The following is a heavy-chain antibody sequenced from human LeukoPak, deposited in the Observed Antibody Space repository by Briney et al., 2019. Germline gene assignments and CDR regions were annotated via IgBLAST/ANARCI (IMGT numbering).Heavy chain of an antibody. D-gene: IGHD3-9*01. CDR1: GFTFSDYY. Sequence: GGSLRLSCAASGFTFSDYYMSWIRQAPGKGLEWVSAISGSGGNTYYADFVKGRFTISRDNSKKTLYLQMNSLRAEDTAVYYCAKDILTGPHYFDYWGQGTLVTVSS. CDR3: AKDILTGPHYFDY. CDR2: ISGSGGNT. V-gene: IGHV3-23*01. J-gene: IGHJ4*02.